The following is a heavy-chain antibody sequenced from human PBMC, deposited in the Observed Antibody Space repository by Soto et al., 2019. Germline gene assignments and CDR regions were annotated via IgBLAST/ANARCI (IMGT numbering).Heavy chain of an antibody. Sequence: PSQTLSLTCAISGDSVSSNSAAWNWIRQSPSRGLEWLGRTYYRSKWYNDYAVSVKSRITINPDTSKNQFSLQLNSVTPEDTAVYYSARQGGSSGWYGFDYWGQGTPVPVSS. CDR2: TYYRSKWYN. D-gene: IGHD6-19*01. V-gene: IGHV6-1*01. J-gene: IGHJ4*02. CDR1: GDSVSSNSAA. CDR3: ARQGGSSGWYGFDY.